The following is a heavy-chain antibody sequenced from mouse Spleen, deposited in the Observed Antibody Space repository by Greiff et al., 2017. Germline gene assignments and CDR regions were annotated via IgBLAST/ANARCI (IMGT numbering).Heavy chain of an antibody. CDR2: INPYNGGT. D-gene: IGHD1-1*02. CDR1: GYTFTDYY. V-gene: IGHV1-19*01. J-gene: IGHJ3*01. CDR3: ARSGGKEAWFAY. Sequence: EVKLMESGPVLVKPGASVKMSCKASGYTFTDYYMNWVKQSHGKSLEWIGVINPYNGGTSYNQKFKGKATLTVDKSSSTAYMELNSLTSEDSAVYYCARSGGKEAWFAYWGQGTLVTVSA.